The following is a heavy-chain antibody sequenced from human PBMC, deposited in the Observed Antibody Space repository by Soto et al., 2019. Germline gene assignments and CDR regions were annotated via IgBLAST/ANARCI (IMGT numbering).Heavy chain of an antibody. D-gene: IGHD3-10*01. V-gene: IGHV4-34*01. J-gene: IGHJ4*02. CDR3: ARSRFLLYYGSGSPFDY. CDR1: GGSFSGYY. CDR2: INHSGST. Sequence: SETLSLTCAVYGGSFSGYYWSWIRQPPGMGLEWIGEINHSGSTNYNPSLKSRVTISVDTSKNQFSLKLSSVTAADTAVYYCARSRFLLYYGSGSPFDYWGQGTLVTVSS.